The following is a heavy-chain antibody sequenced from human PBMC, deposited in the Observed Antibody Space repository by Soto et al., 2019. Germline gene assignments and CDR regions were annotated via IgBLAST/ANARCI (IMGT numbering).Heavy chain of an antibody. CDR2: IRSKAYGGTT. Sequence: GSLRLSCTASGFTFGDYAMSWFRQAPGKGLEWVGFIRSKAYGGTTEYAASVKGRFTISRDDSKSIAYLQMNSLKTEDTAVYYCTRDRHLAYCGGDCYSYYYGMDVWGQGTTVTVSS. CDR1: GFTFGDYA. CDR3: TRDRHLAYCGGDCYSYYYGMDV. V-gene: IGHV3-49*03. D-gene: IGHD2-21*02. J-gene: IGHJ6*02.